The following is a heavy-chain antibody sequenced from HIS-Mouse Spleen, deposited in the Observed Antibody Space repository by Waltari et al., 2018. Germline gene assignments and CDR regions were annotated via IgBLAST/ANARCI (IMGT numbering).Heavy chain of an antibody. D-gene: IGHD3-10*01. CDR2: MNPNSGNT. V-gene: IGHV1-8*01. J-gene: IGHJ4*02. CDR3: AARFGESHFDY. Sequence: QVQLVQSGAEGKKPGASAKVSCKASGTTCTSYDINRVRQATGQGLEWMGWMNPNSGNTGYAQKFQGRVTMTRNTSISTAYMELSSLRSEDTAVYYCAARFGESHFDYWGQGTLVTVSS. CDR1: GTTCTSYD.